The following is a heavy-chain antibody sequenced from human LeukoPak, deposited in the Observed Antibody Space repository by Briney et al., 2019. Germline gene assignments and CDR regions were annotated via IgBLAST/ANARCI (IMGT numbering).Heavy chain of an antibody. CDR3: ARDGGTYDSSVHYWRGYFDL. CDR1: GFTFSNNW. Sequence: PGGSLRLSCAASGFTFSNNWMHWVRQAPGKGLVWVSRIKGDGSSTDYADSVKGRFTISRDNSKNTLYLQMNSLRAEDTAVYYCARDGGTYDSSVHYWRGYFDLWGRGTLVTVSS. D-gene: IGHD3-22*01. J-gene: IGHJ2*01. V-gene: IGHV3-74*01. CDR2: IKGDGSST.